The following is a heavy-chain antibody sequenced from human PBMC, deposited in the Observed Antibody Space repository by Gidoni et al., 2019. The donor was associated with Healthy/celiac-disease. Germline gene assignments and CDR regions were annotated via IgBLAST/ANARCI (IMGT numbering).Heavy chain of an antibody. CDR3: ARDRYSSGWSDYYGMDV. CDR1: GGTFRSYA. J-gene: IGHJ6*02. V-gene: IGHV1-69*01. D-gene: IGHD6-19*01. Sequence: VPLVPSVAEVNKPGSSVQVSSNASGGTFRSYAISWVRQAPGQGLEWMGGIIPIFGTANDAQKFQGRVTMTADESTSTAYMELSSLRSEDTAVYYCARDRYSSGWSDYYGMDVWGQGTTVTVSS. CDR2: IIPIFGTA.